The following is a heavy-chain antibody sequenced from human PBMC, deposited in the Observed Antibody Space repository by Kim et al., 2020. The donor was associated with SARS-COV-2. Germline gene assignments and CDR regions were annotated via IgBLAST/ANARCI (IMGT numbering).Heavy chain of an antibody. J-gene: IGHJ6*02. V-gene: IGHV3-13*01. CDR1: GFTFSSYD. CDR2: IGTAGDT. CDR3: ARSRGLSSSWYFGRYYYGMDV. Sequence: GGSLRLSCAASGFTFSSYDMHWVRQATGKGLEWVSAIGTAGDTYYPGSVKGRFTISRENAKNSLYLQMNSLRAGDTAVYYCARSRGLSSSWYFGRYYYGMDVWGQGTTVTVSS. D-gene: IGHD6-13*01.